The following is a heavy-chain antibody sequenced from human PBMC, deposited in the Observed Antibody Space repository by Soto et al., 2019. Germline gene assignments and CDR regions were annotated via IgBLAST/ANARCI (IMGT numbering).Heavy chain of an antibody. CDR2: VYHSGNT. D-gene: IGHD6-13*01. V-gene: IGHV4-4*02. J-gene: IGHJ4*02. CDR1: GDAIRSDKW. Sequence: PSHTLSLTCAFSGDAIRSDKWWSWVRQPPGKGLEWIGEVYHSGNTNYNPSLKSRVIISVDKSKNQFSLKLSSVTDADTAMYYCARGERQQQRDYWGQGTLVTVS. CDR3: ARGERQQQRDY.